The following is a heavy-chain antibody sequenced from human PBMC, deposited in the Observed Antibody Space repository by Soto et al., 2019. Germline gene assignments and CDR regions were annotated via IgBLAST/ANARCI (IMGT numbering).Heavy chain of an antibody. CDR3: ARHYSDMAYYYGMDV. J-gene: IGHJ6*02. Sequence: PGESLKISCKGSGYSFTSYWISWVRQMPGKGLEWMGRIDPSDSYTNYSPSFQGHVTISADKSISTAYLQWSSLKASDTAMYYCARHYSDMAYYYGMDVWGQGTTVTVSS. V-gene: IGHV5-10-1*01. CDR1: GYSFTSYW. CDR2: IDPSDSYT. D-gene: IGHD2-21*01.